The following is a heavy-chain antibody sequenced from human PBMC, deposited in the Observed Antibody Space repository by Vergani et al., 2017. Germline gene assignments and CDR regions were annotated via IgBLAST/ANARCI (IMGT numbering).Heavy chain of an antibody. V-gene: IGHV3-NL1*01. CDR1: GFTFSSYS. J-gene: IGHJ6*03. CDR2: ISGSGGST. D-gene: IGHD2-21*01. CDR3: AKASAYCGGDCYSDYYYYMDV. Sequence: QVQLVESGGGLVKPGGSLRLSCAASGFTFSSYSMNWVRQAPGKGLEWVSAISGSGGSTYYADSVKGRFTISRDNSKNTLYLQMNSLRAEDTAVYYCAKASAYCGGDCYSDYYYYMDVWGKGTTVTVSS.